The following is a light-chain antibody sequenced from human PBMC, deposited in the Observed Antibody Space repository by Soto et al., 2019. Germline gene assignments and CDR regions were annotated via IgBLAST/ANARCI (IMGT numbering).Light chain of an antibody. CDR3: AAWDDSLNGRGV. CDR2: EVS. Sequence: QSVLTQPPSASGSPGQSVTISCTGTSSDVGGYNYVSWYQQHPGKAPKLMIYEVSKRPSGVPDRFSGSRSGTSASLAISGLQSEDEGDYYCAAWDDSLNGRGVFGGGTKLTVL. CDR1: SSDVGGYNY. V-gene: IGLV2-8*01. J-gene: IGLJ3*02.